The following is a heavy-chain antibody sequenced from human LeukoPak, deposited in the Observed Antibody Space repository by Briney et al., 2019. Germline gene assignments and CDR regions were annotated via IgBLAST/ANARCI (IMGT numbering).Heavy chain of an antibody. J-gene: IGHJ6*02. CDR1: GLTFSSYA. V-gene: IGHV3-23*01. CDR2: ISPSDST. D-gene: IGHD5-18*01. CDR3: ARDSGLYRYGYYGMDV. Sequence: GGSLRLSCAASGLTFSSYAMNWVRQAPGKGLEWVSAISPSDSTYYADSVKGRFTISRDNSKNTLYLQMNSLRAEDTAVYYCARDSGLYRYGYYGMDVWGQGTTVTVSS.